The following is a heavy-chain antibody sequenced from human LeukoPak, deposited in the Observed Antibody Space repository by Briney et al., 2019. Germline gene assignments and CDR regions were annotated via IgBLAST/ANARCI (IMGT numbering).Heavy chain of an antibody. V-gene: IGHV3-30-3*01. CDR2: ISYDGSNK. CDR3: ARDALGLYSGSSPTYFDY. D-gene: IGHD1-26*01. CDR1: GFTFSSYA. Sequence: SGGSLRLSCAASGFTFSSYAMHWVRQAPGKGLEWVAVISYDGSNKYYADSVKGRFTISRDNSKNTLYLQMNSLRAEDTAVYYCARDALGLYSGSSPTYFDYWGQGTLVTVSS. J-gene: IGHJ4*02.